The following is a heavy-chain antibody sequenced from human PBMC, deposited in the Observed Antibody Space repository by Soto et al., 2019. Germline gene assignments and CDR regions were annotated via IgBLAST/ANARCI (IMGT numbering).Heavy chain of an antibody. CDR1: GDSVSSNSAG. CDR3: ARDQNGMDV. CDR2: TYFRSKWYT. Sequence: SETLSLTCVISGDSVSSNSAGWNWIRQSPSRGLEWLGRTYFRSKWYTDYALSVRSRITISPDASKNRLSLQLSSVSPEDTAIYFCARDQNGMDVWGQGTTVTVSS. J-gene: IGHJ6*02. V-gene: IGHV6-1*01.